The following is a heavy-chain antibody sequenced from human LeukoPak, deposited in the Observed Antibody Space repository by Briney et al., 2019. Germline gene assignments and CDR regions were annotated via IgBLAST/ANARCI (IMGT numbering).Heavy chain of an antibody. CDR2: ISGSGGST. CDR3: ARDHSSGFDY. Sequence: GGSLRLSCAASGFTFSSYAMSWVRQAPGKGLEWVSAISGSGGSTYYADSVKGRFTISRDNAKNSLYLQMNSLRAEDTAVYYCARDHSSGFDYWGQGTLVTVSS. CDR1: GFTFSSYA. J-gene: IGHJ4*02. V-gene: IGHV3-23*01. D-gene: IGHD6-19*01.